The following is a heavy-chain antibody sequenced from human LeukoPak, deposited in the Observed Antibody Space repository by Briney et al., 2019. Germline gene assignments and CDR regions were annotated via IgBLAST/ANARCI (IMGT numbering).Heavy chain of an antibody. Sequence: GASVKVSCKASGGTFSSYAISWVRQAPGQGLEWMGGIIPIFGTANYAQKFQGRVTITADESTSTAYMELTSPKSEDTAVYYCARGTTVTTAVLVPNDAFDIWGQGTMVTVSS. V-gene: IGHV1-69*13. CDR3: ARGTTVTTAVLVPNDAFDI. CDR2: IIPIFGTA. J-gene: IGHJ3*02. CDR1: GGTFSSYA. D-gene: IGHD4-17*01.